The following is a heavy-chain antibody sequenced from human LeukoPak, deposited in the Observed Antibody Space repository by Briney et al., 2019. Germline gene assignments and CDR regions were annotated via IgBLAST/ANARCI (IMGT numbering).Heavy chain of an antibody. CDR3: ARGPHSALDTDDAFDI. J-gene: IGHJ3*02. D-gene: IGHD5-18*01. Sequence: GGSLRLSCAASGFTFSTYTMNWVRQAPGKGLEWVSFISISSSYIYYADSVKGRFTISRDNAKNSLYLQMNSLRAEDTAVYYCARGPHSALDTDDAFDIWGQGTMVTVSS. V-gene: IGHV3-21*06. CDR2: ISISSSYI. CDR1: GFTFSTYT.